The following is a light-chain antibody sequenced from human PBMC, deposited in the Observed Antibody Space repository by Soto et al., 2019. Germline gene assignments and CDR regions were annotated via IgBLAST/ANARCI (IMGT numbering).Light chain of an antibody. V-gene: IGLV2-8*01. CDR2: EVS. CDR3: SSYAGSSRHLI. J-gene: IGLJ2*01. Sequence: QSALTQPPSASGSPGQSVTISCTGTSSDVGAYNYVSWYQQHPGKVPKLIIYEVSKRPSGVPDRFSGSKSGNMASLTVSGLQAEDEADYYCSSYAGSSRHLIFGAGTKLTVL. CDR1: SSDVGAYNY.